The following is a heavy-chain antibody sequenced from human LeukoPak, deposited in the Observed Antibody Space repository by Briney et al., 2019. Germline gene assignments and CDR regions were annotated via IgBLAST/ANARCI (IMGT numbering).Heavy chain of an antibody. D-gene: IGHD3-22*01. CDR3: ARDAVTQPRSDISGYYPPYHFDY. V-gene: IGHV3-21*01. CDR2: ISSTSSYI. CDR1: GFTFSSYS. J-gene: IGHJ4*02. Sequence: GGSLRLSCAASGFTFSSYSINWVRQAPGKGLEWVSSISSTSSYIYYADSVRGLFTISRDNAENSLYLQMNSLRAEDTAVYYCARDAVTQPRSDISGYYPPYHFDYWGQGTLVTVSS.